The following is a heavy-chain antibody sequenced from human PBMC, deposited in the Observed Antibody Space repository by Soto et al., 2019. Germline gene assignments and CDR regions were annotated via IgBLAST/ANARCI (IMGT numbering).Heavy chain of an antibody. V-gene: IGHV1-18*04. D-gene: IGHD3-16*01. CDR3: ARDRDYDYVWGSPPPGGY. Sequence: ASVKVSCKASGYTFTSYGISWVRQAPGQGLEWMGWISAYDGNTNYAQKLQGRVTMTTDTSTSTAYMELRSLRSDDTAVYYCARDRDYDYVWGSPPPGGYWGQGTLVTVSS. CDR2: ISAYDGNT. J-gene: IGHJ4*02. CDR1: GYTFTSYG.